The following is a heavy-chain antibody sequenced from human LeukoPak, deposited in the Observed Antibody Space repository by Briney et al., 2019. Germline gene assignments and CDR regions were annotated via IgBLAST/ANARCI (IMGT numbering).Heavy chain of an antibody. CDR3: ARAKSYGDYGGFDF. J-gene: IGHJ4*02. CDR2: IHYTGTT. Sequence: SETLSLTCTVSGGSISNYYWNWIRQPPGKGLEWISYIHYTGTTKYNPSLKSRVTISVDTSRNQFSLKLSSVTAADTAVYYCARAKSYGDYGGFDFWGQGTLVTVSS. V-gene: IGHV4-59*08. CDR1: GGSISNYY. D-gene: IGHD4-17*01.